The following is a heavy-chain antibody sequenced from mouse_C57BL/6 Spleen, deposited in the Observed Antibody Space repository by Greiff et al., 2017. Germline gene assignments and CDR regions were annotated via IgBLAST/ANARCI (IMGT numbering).Heavy chain of an antibody. CDR1: GYTFTSYW. D-gene: IGHD1-1*01. Sequence: QVQLKQSGAELVRPGSSVKLSCKASGYTFTSYWMHWVKQRPIQGLEWIGNIDPSDSETHYNQKFKDKATLTVDKSSSTAYMQLSSLTSEDSAVYYCARGDYGSSYGYFDVWGTGTTVTVSS. J-gene: IGHJ1*03. CDR3: ARGDYGSSYGYFDV. CDR2: IDPSDSET. V-gene: IGHV1-52*01.